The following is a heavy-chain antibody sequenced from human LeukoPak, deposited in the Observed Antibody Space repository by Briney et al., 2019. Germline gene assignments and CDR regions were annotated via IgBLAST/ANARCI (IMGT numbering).Heavy chain of an antibody. J-gene: IGHJ4*02. CDR2: IDQSGSP. D-gene: IGHD3-3*01. Sequence: SETLYLTCGVFSGSYRGFYWTWIRQPPGKGLEWIGEIDQSGSPTYNSSLESRVTMSVDTSKSHFSLKLNSLTAADTATYYCAGGPGHDFWSGYARYWGQGTLVTVSS. CDR1: SGSYRGFY. V-gene: IGHV4-34*01. CDR3: AGGPGHDFWSGYARY.